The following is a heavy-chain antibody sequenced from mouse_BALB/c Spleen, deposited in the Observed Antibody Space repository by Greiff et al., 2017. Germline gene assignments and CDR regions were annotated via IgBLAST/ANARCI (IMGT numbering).Heavy chain of an antibody. CDR3: ARGTFDY. CDR1: GFTFSSYG. V-gene: IGHV5-6-3*01. J-gene: IGHJ2*01. CDR2: INSNGGST. Sequence: EVHLVESGGGLVQPGGSLKLSCAASGFTFSSYGMSWVRQTPDKRLELVATINSNGGSTYYPDSVKGRFTISRDNAKNTLYLQMSSLKSEDTAMYYCARGTFDYWGQGTTLTVSS.